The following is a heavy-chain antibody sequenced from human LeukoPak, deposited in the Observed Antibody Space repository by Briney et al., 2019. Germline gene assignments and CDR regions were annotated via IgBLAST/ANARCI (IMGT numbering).Heavy chain of an antibody. CDR1: GGSFRDYF. CDR2: ISHSGST. CDR3: ARGFSH. Sequence: SETLSLTCVVYGGSFRDYFWSWIRQPPGRGLEWIGQISHSGSTNYNPSLKSRVTISVDTSKNQFSLKLTSVTAADTAVYYCARGFSHWGQGTLVTVSS. V-gene: IGHV4-34*01. J-gene: IGHJ4*02.